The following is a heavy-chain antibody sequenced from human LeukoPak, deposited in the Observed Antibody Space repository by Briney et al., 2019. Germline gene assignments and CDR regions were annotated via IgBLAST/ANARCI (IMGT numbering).Heavy chain of an antibody. CDR3: ARAARPSYYYYYMDV. CDR1: GFTFSSYA. V-gene: IGHV3-23*01. CDR2: ISGSGGST. Sequence: GGSLRLSCAASGFTFSSYAMSWVRQAPGKGLEWVSAISGSGGSTYYADSVKGRFTISRDNSKNTLYLQMNSLRAEDTAVYYCARAARPSYYYYYMDVWGKGTTVTVSS. J-gene: IGHJ6*03. D-gene: IGHD6-6*01.